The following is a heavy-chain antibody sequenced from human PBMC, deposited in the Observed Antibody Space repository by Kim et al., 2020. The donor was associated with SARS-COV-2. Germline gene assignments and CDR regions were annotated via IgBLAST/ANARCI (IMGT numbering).Heavy chain of an antibody. CDR3: AKDLYGDCSFDF. J-gene: IGHJ4*02. V-gene: IGHV3-23*01. D-gene: IGHD4-17*01. CDR1: GFTFSSHA. CDR2: ISGSGGST. Sequence: GGSLRLSCAASGFTFSSHAMNWVRQAPGKGLEWVSGISGSGGSTYYAGSVKGRFTISRDNSRNTLYLQMNSLRVEDTAVYYCAKDLYGDCSFDFWGQGTLVTVSS.